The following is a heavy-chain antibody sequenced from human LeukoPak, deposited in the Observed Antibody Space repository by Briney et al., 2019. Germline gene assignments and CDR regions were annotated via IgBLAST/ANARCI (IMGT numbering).Heavy chain of an antibody. CDR3: ARDRVRGNANPYFDY. CDR2: IYYSGST. J-gene: IGHJ4*02. D-gene: IGHD1-1*01. CDR1: GGSVSSGTYY. V-gene: IGHV4-61*01. Sequence: EASETLSLTCTVSGGSVSSGTYYWSWIRQPPGKGLEWIGYIYYSGSTNYNPSLKSRVTISIDTSKNQFSLKLSSVTAADTAVYYCARDRVRGNANPYFDYWGQGTLVTVSS.